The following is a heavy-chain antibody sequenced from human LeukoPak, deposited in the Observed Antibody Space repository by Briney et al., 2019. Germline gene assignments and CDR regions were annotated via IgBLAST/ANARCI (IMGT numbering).Heavy chain of an antibody. CDR3: AREGYSSSLDY. D-gene: IGHD6-6*01. Sequence: ASVKVSCKVSGYTLTELSMHWVRQAPGQGLEWMGIINPSGGSTSYAQKFQGRVTMTRDMSTSTVYMELSSLRSEDTAVYYCAREGYSSSLDYWGQGTLVTVSS. CDR1: GYTLTELS. V-gene: IGHV1-46*01. CDR2: INPSGGST. J-gene: IGHJ4*02.